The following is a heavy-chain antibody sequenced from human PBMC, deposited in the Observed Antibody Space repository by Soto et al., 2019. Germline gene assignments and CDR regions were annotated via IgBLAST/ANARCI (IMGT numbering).Heavy chain of an antibody. CDR2: ISYDGSNK. CDR3: ARVGGVGTTGTTWTYYYGMDV. D-gene: IGHD1-1*01. Sequence: QVQLVESGGGVVQPGRSLRLSCAASGFTFSSYAMHWVRQAPGKGLEWVAVISYDGSNKYYADSVKGRFTISRDNSKNTLYLQMNSLRAEDTAVYYCARVGGVGTTGTTWTYYYGMDVWGQGTTVTVSS. J-gene: IGHJ6*02. CDR1: GFTFSSYA. V-gene: IGHV3-30-3*01.